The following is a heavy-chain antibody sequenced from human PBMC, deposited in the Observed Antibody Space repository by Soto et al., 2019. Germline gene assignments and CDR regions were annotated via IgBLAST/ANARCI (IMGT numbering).Heavy chain of an antibody. CDR3: AGQTFTIAAASYGRSNWFEP. Sequence: SETLSLTCTSSGVSITSSSHFWGWFRQPPGKGLEWIGTIYFTGNTYYTPSLKSRLTMSIDTSKNEFSLRLNSVTAADTAVYYCAGQTFTIAAASYGRSNWFEPWGPGTLVTVSS. J-gene: IGHJ5*02. CDR1: GVSITSSSHF. CDR2: IYFTGNT. D-gene: IGHD6-25*01. V-gene: IGHV4-39*01.